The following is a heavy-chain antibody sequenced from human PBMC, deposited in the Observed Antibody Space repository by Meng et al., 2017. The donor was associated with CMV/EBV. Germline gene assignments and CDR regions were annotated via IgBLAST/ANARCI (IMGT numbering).Heavy chain of an antibody. CDR2: IYSCGST. CDR1: GFTVSSNY. J-gene: IGHJ4*02. Sequence: GGSLRLSCAASGFTVSSNYMSWVRQAPGKGLEWVSVIYSCGSTYYADSVKGRFTISRDNSKNTLYLQMNSLRAEDTAVYYCARDGRQQLDFDYWGQGTLVTVSS. V-gene: IGHV3-66*03. CDR3: ARDGRQQLDFDY. D-gene: IGHD6-13*01.